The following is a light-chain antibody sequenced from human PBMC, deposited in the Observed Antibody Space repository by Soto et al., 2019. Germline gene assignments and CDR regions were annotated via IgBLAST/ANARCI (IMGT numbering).Light chain of an antibody. J-gene: IGKJ5*01. CDR1: QSVTHY. V-gene: IGKV3-11*01. CDR2: DAS. Sequence: EIVLTQSPATLSLSPGERATLSCRASQSVTHYLAWYQQKPGQAPRLLIYDASYMATGIPARFGGSGSGTDFPLTITSLEPEDFAVYYCQQRGNWPPSITFGQGTRLEIK. CDR3: QQRGNWPPSIT.